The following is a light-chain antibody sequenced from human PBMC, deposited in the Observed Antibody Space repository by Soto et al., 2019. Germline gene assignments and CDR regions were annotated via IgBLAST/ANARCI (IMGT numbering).Light chain of an antibody. CDR2: GAS. J-gene: IGKJ2*01. Sequence: EIVLTQSPGTLSLSPGERATLSCRASQSVSSSYLAWYQQKPGLAPRLLIYGASSRATGIPHRFSGSGSGTDFPLSISRLEPEDFAVYYCQQYGSSPMYTFGQATKLEIK. CDR1: QSVSSSY. V-gene: IGKV3-20*01. CDR3: QQYGSSPMYT.